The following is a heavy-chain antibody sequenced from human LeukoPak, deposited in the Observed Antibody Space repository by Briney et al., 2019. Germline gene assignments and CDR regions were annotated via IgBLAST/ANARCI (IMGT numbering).Heavy chain of an antibody. J-gene: IGHJ4*02. D-gene: IGHD3-16*02. CDR2: INPNSGGT. CDR1: GYSFTGHY. V-gene: IGHV1-2*02. CDR3: ARMYDYVWGSYRH. Sequence: ASVKVSCKASGYSFTGHYMHWVRQAPGQGLEWMGWINPNSGGTNYAQKFQGRVTMTRDTSISTAYMELSRLRSDDTAVYYCARMYDYVWGSYRHWGQGTLVTVSS.